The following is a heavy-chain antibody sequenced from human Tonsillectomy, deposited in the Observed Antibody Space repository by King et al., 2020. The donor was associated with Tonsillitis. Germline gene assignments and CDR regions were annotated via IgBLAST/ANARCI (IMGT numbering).Heavy chain of an antibody. CDR2: IYHSGST. V-gene: IGHV4-4*02. Sequence: HVQLQESGPGLVKPSGTLSLTCAVSSGSISSSNWWSWVRQPPGKGLEWIGEIYHSGSTSYNPSLKSRVTISVDKSKNQFSLKLSSVTAADTAVYYCARFMVRGVGANWFAPWGQGILVTVSS. CDR3: ARFMVRGVGANWFAP. J-gene: IGHJ5*02. CDR1: SGSISSSNW. D-gene: IGHD3-10*01.